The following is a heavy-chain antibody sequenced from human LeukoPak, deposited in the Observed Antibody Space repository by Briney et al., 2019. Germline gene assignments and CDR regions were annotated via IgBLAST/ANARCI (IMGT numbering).Heavy chain of an antibody. CDR1: GFTFENYT. CDR3: VKDINYESSGSVREY. CDR2: INWHGSE. J-gene: IGHJ4*02. V-gene: IGHV3-43*01. D-gene: IGHD3-22*01. Sequence: GGSLRLSCAASGFTFENYTMHWVRQAPGKTLEWVSLINWHGSENYTDSVKGRFTISRDNRKTSLYLQRNTLRRRDTAFYYCVKDINYESSGSVREYWGQGARVSVSS.